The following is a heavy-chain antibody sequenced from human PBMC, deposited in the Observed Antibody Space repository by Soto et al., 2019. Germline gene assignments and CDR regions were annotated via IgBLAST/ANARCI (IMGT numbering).Heavy chain of an antibody. CDR1: GGTFSSYA. CDR3: ARGMAVAGDIDY. CDR2: IILIFGTA. V-gene: IGHV1-69*12. Sequence: QVQLVQTGAEVKKPGSSVKVSCKASGGTFSSYAISWVRQAPEQRLEWIGVIILIFGTANYAQKFQGRVTITEDESTSTAYMELSSLRSEDTAVYYCARGMAVAGDIDYWGQGTLVTVSS. J-gene: IGHJ4*02. D-gene: IGHD6-19*01.